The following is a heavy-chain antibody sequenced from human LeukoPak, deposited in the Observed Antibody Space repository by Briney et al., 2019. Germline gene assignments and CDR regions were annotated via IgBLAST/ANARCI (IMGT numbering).Heavy chain of an antibody. D-gene: IGHD3-3*01. CDR1: GGSFSGYY. V-gene: IGHV4-59*01. CDR3: ARGRNYDFWSGYSHFYYYYMDV. J-gene: IGHJ6*03. Sequence: SETLSLTCAVYGGSFSGYYWSWIRQPPGKGLEWIGYIYYCGSTNYNPSLKSRVTISVDTSKNQFSLKLSSVTAADTAVYYCARGRNYDFWSGYSHFYYYYMDVWGKGTTVTVSS. CDR2: IYYCGST.